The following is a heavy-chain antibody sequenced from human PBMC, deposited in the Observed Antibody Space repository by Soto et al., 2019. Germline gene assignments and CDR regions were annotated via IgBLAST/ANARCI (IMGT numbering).Heavy chain of an antibody. CDR1: GYTFTSYG. V-gene: IGHV1-18*01. CDR2: ISPYNGDT. J-gene: IGHJ2*01. Sequence: QVQLVQSGAEEKKPGASVKVFCKASGYTFTSYGFSWVRQAPGQGLEWMGWISPYNGDTAYAQNLQGRVTMTTDTSTSTAYMELRSLRFDDTAVYFCARDQRVSLTAIRAFDLWGRGTLVTVSS. D-gene: IGHD2-21*02. CDR3: ARDQRVSLTAIRAFDL.